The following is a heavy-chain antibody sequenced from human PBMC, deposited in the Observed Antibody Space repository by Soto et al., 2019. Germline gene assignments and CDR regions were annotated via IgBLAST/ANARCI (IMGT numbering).Heavy chain of an antibody. CDR1: GYTFTSFY. D-gene: IGHD6-6*01. V-gene: IGHV1-46*03. CDR3: VRGLASGDY. CDR2: VNPNGGST. Sequence: QVPLVQSGAEVKEPGASVKISCKASGYTFTSFYIHWVRQAPGQGLEWMGIVNPNGGSTNYAQNFKGRITSSRDTSTSTVYMDLSSLRSEDTAVYYCVRGLASGDYWGQGTLVTVSS. J-gene: IGHJ4*02.